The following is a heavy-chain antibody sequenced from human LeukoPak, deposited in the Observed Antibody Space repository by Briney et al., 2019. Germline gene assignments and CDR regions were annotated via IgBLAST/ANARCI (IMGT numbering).Heavy chain of an antibody. CDR2: ISWNSGSI. V-gene: IGHV3-9*01. D-gene: IGHD1-26*01. CDR3: AKEGSRENWYFDL. J-gene: IGHJ2*01. Sequence: GRSLRLSCAASGFTFDDYAMHWVRQAPGKGLEWVSGISWNSGSIGYADSVKGQFTISRDNAKNSLYLQMNSLRAEDTALYYCAKEGSRENWYFDLWGRGTLVTVSS. CDR1: GFTFDDYA.